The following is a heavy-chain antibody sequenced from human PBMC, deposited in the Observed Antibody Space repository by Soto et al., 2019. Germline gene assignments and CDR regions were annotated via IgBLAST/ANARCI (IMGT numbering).Heavy chain of an antibody. J-gene: IGHJ6*02. D-gene: IGHD6-13*01. CDR2: IIPIFGTA. CDR3: ASLYSSSSYEIMDV. CDR1: GGTFSSYA. Sequence: QVRLVQSGAEVKKPGSSVKVSCKASGGTFSSYAISWVRQAPGQGLEWMGGIIPIFGTANYAQKFQGRVTITADESTSKAYMELNSLRSEDKAVYDCASLYSSSSYEIMDVWGQGTTVTVSS. V-gene: IGHV1-69*12.